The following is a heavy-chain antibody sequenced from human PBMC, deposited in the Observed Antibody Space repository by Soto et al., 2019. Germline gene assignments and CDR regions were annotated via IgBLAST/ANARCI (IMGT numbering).Heavy chain of an antibody. CDR2: IWYDGSNK. CDR1: GFTFSSYG. CDR3: ARELVVVVAVTHYYYGMDV. Sequence: QVQLVESGGGVVQPGRSLRLSCAASGFTFSSYGMHWVRQAPGKGLEWVAVIWYDGSNKYYADSVKGRFTISRDNSKNTLYLQMNSLRAEDTAVYYCARELVVVVAVTHYYYGMDVWGQGTTVTVSS. D-gene: IGHD2-15*01. J-gene: IGHJ6*02. V-gene: IGHV3-33*01.